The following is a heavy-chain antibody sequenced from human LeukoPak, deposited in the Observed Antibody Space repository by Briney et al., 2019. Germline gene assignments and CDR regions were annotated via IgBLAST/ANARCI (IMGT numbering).Heavy chain of an antibody. D-gene: IGHD5-24*01. V-gene: IGHV3-7*01. CDR3: TRSRRDGNDY. Sequence: GGSLRLSCAASGFTFSSSWMSWVRQAPGKGLEWVANINEDGSAKYYVDSVKGRFTISRNNAKRSLDLQVNSLRAEDTAVYYCTRSRRDGNDYWGQGTLVTVSS. CDR1: GFTFSSSW. J-gene: IGHJ4*02. CDR2: INEDGSAK.